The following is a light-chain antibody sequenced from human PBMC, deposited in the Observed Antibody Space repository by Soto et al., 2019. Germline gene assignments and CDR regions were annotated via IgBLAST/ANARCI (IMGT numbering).Light chain of an antibody. Sequence: DIQLTQSPSFLFASVGYRVTITCRASQGISSYLAWYQKNTGKAPKILMYAASTLPSGVPSRFRGSGSWTDCTLTISSLQHEDVATYYCQQADSSTLTFGEGTKVDI. J-gene: IGKJ4*01. CDR2: AAS. V-gene: IGKV1-9*01. CDR3: QQADSSTLT. CDR1: QGISSY.